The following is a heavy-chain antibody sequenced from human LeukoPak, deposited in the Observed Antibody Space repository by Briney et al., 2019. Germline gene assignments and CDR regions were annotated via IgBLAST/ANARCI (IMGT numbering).Heavy chain of an antibody. D-gene: IGHD1-1*01. Sequence: QPGGSLRLSCAASGFTFSSYAMHWVRQAPGKGLEWVAVISYDGSNKYYADSVKGRFTISRDNSKNTLYLQMNSLRAEDTAVYYCARTYSLGFDPWGQGTLVTVSS. CDR1: GFTFSSYA. J-gene: IGHJ5*02. V-gene: IGHV3-30*04. CDR3: ARTYSLGFDP. CDR2: ISYDGSNK.